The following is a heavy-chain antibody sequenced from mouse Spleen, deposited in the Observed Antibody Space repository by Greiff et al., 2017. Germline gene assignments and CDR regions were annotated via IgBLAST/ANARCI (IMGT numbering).Heavy chain of an antibody. J-gene: IGHJ4*01. CDR3: AKNPFRGNPDYYAMDY. D-gene: IGHD2-1*01. Sequence: QVQLQQSGPSLVQPSQSLSITCTVSGFSLTSYGVHWVRQSPGKGLEWLGVIWRGGSTDYNAAFMSRLSITKDNSKSQVFFKMNSLQADDTAIYYCAKNPFRGNPDYYAMDYWGQGTSVTVSS. V-gene: IGHV2-5-1*01. CDR1: GFSLTSYG. CDR2: IWRGGST.